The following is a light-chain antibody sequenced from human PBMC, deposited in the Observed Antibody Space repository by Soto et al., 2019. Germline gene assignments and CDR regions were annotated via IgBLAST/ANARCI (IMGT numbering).Light chain of an antibody. CDR1: PSINSR. CDR2: KAS. CDR3: QQYNSYSRT. Sequence: DIQMTQSPSTLSAAVGDRVTIASPASPSINSRLAWYQQKPGKAPKLLIYKASSLESGVPSRISGSGSGTEFTLTISTLQPDDFATYCCQQYNSYSRTFGEGTKVEIK. J-gene: IGKJ1*01. V-gene: IGKV1-5*03.